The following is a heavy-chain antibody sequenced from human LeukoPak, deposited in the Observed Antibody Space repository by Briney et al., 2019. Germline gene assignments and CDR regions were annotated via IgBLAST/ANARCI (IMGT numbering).Heavy chain of an antibody. CDR3: ARGSFGSTTFDY. V-gene: IGHV4-59*01. J-gene: IGHJ4*02. Sequence: SETLSLTCTVSGGSISSYYWSWIRQPPGKGLEWIGYIYYSGSTNYNPSLKSRVTISVDTSKNQFSLKLSSVTAADTAVYYCARGSFGSTTFDYWGQGTLVTVSS. CDR1: GGSISSYY. D-gene: IGHD6-13*01. CDR2: IYYSGST.